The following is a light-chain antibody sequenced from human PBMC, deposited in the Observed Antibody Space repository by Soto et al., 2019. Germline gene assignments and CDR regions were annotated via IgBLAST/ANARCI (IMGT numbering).Light chain of an antibody. V-gene: IGKV1-5*01. CDR2: DAA. J-gene: IGKJ3*01. CDR1: QNVNNW. Sequence: DIQMTQSPSTLSASVGDRVTITCRASQNVNNWLAWYQQKPGKAPKLLIFDAASLQSGVPSRFSGGGSRTDFTLTITSLQPEDFATYYCQQTSSAPFTFGPGTKVDIK. CDR3: QQTSSAPFT.